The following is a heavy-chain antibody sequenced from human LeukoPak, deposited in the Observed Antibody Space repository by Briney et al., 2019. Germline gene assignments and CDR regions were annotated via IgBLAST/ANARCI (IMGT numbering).Heavy chain of an antibody. Sequence: ASVKVSCKASGYTFTNYYIHWVRQAPGQGLECMGIINPSGGSTSYAQKFQGRVTMTRDMSTSTVYKELSSLRSEDTAVYYCARAQRYDILTNPRWYFDLWGRGTLVTVSS. V-gene: IGHV1-46*01. CDR2: INPSGGST. CDR3: ARAQRYDILTNPRWYFDL. J-gene: IGHJ2*01. CDR1: GYTFTNYY. D-gene: IGHD3-9*01.